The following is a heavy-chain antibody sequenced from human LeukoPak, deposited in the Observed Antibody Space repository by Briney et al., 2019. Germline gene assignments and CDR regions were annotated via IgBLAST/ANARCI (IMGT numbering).Heavy chain of an antibody. Sequence: GGSLRLSCAASGFTFSTYGMHWVRQAPGKGLEWVAFIRYDGTHKYYTDSVKGRFTISRDNSKNTLHLQTNNLRAEDTALYYCAKISGYYPFDYWGQGTLVTVSS. CDR2: IRYDGTHK. D-gene: IGHD3-22*01. CDR1: GFTFSTYG. J-gene: IGHJ4*02. V-gene: IGHV3-30*02. CDR3: AKISGYYPFDY.